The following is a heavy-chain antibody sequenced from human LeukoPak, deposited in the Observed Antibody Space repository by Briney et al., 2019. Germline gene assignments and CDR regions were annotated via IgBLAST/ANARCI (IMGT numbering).Heavy chain of an antibody. J-gene: IGHJ4*02. CDR1: GFTFSTYP. D-gene: IGHD3-9*01. CDR2: ISHHGSNE. Sequence: GGSLRLSCEASGFTFSTYPMHWVRQAPDKGLEWVAMISHHGSNEYYADSVKGRFTISRDNSKNTVYLQMNNPRVEDAAIYYCARVHDTTGYYHYFDSWGQGTLVTVSS. V-gene: IGHV3-30*14. CDR3: ARVHDTTGYYHYFDS.